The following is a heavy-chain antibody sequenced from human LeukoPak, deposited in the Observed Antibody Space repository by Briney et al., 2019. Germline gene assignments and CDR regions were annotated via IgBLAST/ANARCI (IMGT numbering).Heavy chain of an antibody. CDR3: ARYCTSTTCILRGFDY. CDR1: GYSFTSGHY. CDR2: IYHTGSA. D-gene: IGHD2-2*01. Sequence: PSETLSLTCSVSGYSFTSGHYLGWIRQPPGKGLEWIANIYHTGSAHSNPSLKSRVTISVDTSKTLFSLKLSSVTAAHTAVYYCARYCTSTTCILRGFDYWGQGTLVTVSS. V-gene: IGHV4-38-2*01. J-gene: IGHJ4*02.